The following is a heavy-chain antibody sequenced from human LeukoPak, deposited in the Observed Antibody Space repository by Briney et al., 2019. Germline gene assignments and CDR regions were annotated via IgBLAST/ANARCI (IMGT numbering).Heavy chain of an antibody. Sequence: KPSETLSLTCTVSGGSIRSYYWSWIRQPPGKGLEWIGYIYYSGSTNYNPSLKSRVTISLDTSKSQISLKLSSVTAADTAVYYCARGQRRLQDYWGQGTLVTVSS. CDR3: ARGQRRLQDY. CDR1: GGSIRSYY. V-gene: IGHV4-59*01. J-gene: IGHJ4*02. CDR2: IYYSGST.